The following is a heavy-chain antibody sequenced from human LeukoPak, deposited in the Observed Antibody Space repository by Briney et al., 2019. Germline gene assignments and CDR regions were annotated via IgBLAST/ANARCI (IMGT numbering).Heavy chain of an antibody. J-gene: IGHJ4*02. CDR2: IYYSGST. Sequence: PSETLSLTCAVSGNSISSGYYWGWIRQPPGKGLEWIGYIYYSGSTNYNPSLKSRVTISIDTSKDQFSLKLSSVTAADTAVYYCARAGAGEHQWIQLWSLDYWGQGTLVTVSS. CDR3: ARAGAGEHQWIQLWSLDY. V-gene: IGHV4-61*01. CDR1: GNSISSGYY. D-gene: IGHD5-18*01.